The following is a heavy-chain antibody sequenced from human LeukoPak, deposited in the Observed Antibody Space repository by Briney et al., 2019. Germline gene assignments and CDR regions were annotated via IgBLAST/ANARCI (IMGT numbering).Heavy chain of an antibody. CDR1: GYTFTSYG. Sequence: ASVKVSCKASGYTFTSYGISWVRQAPGQALEWMGWISAYNGNTNYAQKLQGRVTMTTDTSTSTAYMELRSLRSDDTAVYYCARDFYYYDSSGYPDFDYWGQGTLVTVSS. CDR3: ARDFYYYDSSGYPDFDY. J-gene: IGHJ4*02. D-gene: IGHD3-22*01. CDR2: ISAYNGNT. V-gene: IGHV1-18*01.